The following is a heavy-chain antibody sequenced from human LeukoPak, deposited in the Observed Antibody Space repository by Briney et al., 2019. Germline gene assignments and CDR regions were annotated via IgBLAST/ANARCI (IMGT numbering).Heavy chain of an antibody. CDR2: ISSSSSTI. V-gene: IGHV3-48*04. Sequence: GGSLRLSCAASGFTFSSYSMNWVRQAPGKGLEWVSYISSSSSTIYYADSVKGRFTISRDNAKNSLYLQINSLRAEDTAVYYCARGAGAAAFWGQGTLVTVSS. CDR1: GFTFSSYS. CDR3: ARGAGAAAF. D-gene: IGHD6-13*01. J-gene: IGHJ4*02.